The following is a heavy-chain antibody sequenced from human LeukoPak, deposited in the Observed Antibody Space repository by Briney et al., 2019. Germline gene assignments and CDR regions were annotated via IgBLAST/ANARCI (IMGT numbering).Heavy chain of an antibody. CDR1: GYTFIGYY. D-gene: IGHD1-26*01. CDR2: INPNSGGT. CDR3: ARDSGIVGATSVY. J-gene: IGHJ4*02. Sequence: ASVKVSCKASGYTFIGYYMHWVRQAPGQGLEWMGWINPNSGGTNYAQKFQGRVTMTRDTSISTAYMELSRLRSDDTAVYYCARDSGIVGATSVYWGQGTLVTVSS. V-gene: IGHV1-2*02.